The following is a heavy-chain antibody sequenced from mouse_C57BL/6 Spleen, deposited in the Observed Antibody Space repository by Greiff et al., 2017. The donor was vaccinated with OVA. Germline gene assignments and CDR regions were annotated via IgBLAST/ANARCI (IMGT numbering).Heavy chain of an antibody. D-gene: IGHD1-1*01. Sequence: EVMLVESGGGLVQPKGSLKLSCAASGFTFNTYAMHWVRQAPGKGLEWVARIRSKSSNYATYYADSVKDRFTISRDDSQSMLYLQMNNLKTEDTAMYYCVRDLDYYGSSYEYFDVWGTGTTVTVSS. V-gene: IGHV10-3*01. CDR2: IRSKSSNYAT. CDR3: VRDLDYYGSSYEYFDV. J-gene: IGHJ1*03. CDR1: GFTFNTYA.